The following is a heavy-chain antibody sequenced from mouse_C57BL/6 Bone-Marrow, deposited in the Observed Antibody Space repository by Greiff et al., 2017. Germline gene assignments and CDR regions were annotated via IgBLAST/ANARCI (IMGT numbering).Heavy chain of an antibody. CDR3: TRFHYDLYYYAMDY. Sequence: QVQLKQSGAELVRPGASVTLSCKASGYTFTDYEMHWVKQTPVHGLEWIGAIDPETGGTAYNQKFKGKAILTADKSSSTAYMELRSLTSDDSAVYYCTRFHYDLYYYAMDYWGQGTSVTVSS. CDR2: IDPETGGT. D-gene: IGHD2-4*01. CDR1: GYTFTDYE. J-gene: IGHJ4*01. V-gene: IGHV1-15*01.